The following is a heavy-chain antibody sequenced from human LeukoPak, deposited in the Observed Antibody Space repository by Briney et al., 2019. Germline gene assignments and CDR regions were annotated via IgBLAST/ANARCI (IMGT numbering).Heavy chain of an antibody. V-gene: IGHV3-21*01. CDR2: ISSSSSYI. D-gene: IGHD3-9*01. CDR3: ARDLSVGRYDILTGYFGYYFDY. CDR1: GFTFSSYS. Sequence: PGGSLRLSCAASGFTFSSYSMNWVRQAPGKGLEWVSSISSSSSYIYYVDSVKGRFTISRDNAKNSLYLQMNSLRAEDTAVYYCARDLSVGRYDILTGYFGYYFDYWGQGTLVTVSS. J-gene: IGHJ4*02.